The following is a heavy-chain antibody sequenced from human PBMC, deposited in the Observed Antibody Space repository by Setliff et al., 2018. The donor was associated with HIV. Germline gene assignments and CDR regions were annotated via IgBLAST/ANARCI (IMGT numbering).Heavy chain of an antibody. V-gene: IGHV3-48*01. CDR2: IDYRTNIA. CDR1: GFTFKNYR. J-gene: IGHJ4*02. CDR3: ARGSWAGYESGGYYHFDF. Sequence: GGSLRLSCATSGFTFKNYRMNWVRQTPGKGLEWVGDIDYRTNIASYADAVRGRFTISRDNADNSLFLQMNGLRAEDTALYFCARGSWAGYESGGYYHFDFWGQGTLVTVSS. D-gene: IGHD3-22*01.